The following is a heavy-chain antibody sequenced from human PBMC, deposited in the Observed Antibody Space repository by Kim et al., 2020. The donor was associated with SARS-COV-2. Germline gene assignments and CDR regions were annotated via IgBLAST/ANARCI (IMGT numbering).Heavy chain of an antibody. D-gene: IGHD3-3*01. Sequence: GGSLRLSCAASGFTFSSYAMHWVRQAPGKGLEWVAVIWDDGSNKYYADSVKGRFTISRDNSKNTLYLQMNSLRAEDTAVYYCAREGFGVGAIGWFDPWGHGTLVSASS. J-gene: IGHJ5*02. V-gene: IGHV3-33*01. CDR2: IWDDGSNK. CDR3: AREGFGVGAIGWFDP. CDR1: GFTFSSYA.